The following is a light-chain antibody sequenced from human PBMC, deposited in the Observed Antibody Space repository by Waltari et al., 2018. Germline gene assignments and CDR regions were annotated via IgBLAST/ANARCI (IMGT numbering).Light chain of an antibody. V-gene: IGKV1-39*01. CDR1: QSISSY. J-gene: IGKJ4*01. CDR3: QQSYSTPLLT. Sequence: DIQMTQSPSSLSASVGDRVNITCRASQSISSYLNWYQQKPGKAPKLLIYAASSLQSGVPSRFSGSGSGTDFTLTISSLQPEDFATYYYQQSYSTPLLTFGGGTKVEIK. CDR2: AAS.